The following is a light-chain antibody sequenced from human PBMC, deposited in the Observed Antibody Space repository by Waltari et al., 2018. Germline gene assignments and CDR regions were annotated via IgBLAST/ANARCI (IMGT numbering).Light chain of an antibody. Sequence: DIVMTQSPDSLGVSLGERATINCNSSQSVLHTNNKDYLAWYQKKPGQPPNLLIYWASTREFGVPDRFSGSGSGTYFTLTISSLQAEDVAVYYCQQYYSTPNTFGQGTKLEIK. CDR3: QQYYSTPNT. CDR2: WAS. V-gene: IGKV4-1*01. CDR1: QSVLHTNNKDY. J-gene: IGKJ2*01.